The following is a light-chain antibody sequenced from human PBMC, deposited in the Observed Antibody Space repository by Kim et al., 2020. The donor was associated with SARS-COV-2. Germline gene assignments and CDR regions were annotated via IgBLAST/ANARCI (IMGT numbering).Light chain of an antibody. CDR1: QSVGSRY. CDR3: QQYDTSPFT. J-gene: IGKJ2*01. Sequence: EIVLTQSPGTLPLSPGERATLSCRASQSVGSRYLAWYQQKAGQAPRLLIHGASFRAIGIPDRFRGSGSETDFSLIISRLEPGDCAVYYCQQYDTSPFTFGQGTKLEI. V-gene: IGKV3-20*01. CDR2: GAS.